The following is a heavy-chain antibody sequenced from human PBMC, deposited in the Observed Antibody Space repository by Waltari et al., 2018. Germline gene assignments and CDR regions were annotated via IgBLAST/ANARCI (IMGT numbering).Heavy chain of an antibody. CDR2: INHSGST. CDR1: GGSFSGYY. Sequence: QVQLQQWGAGLLKPSETLSLTCAVYGGSFSGYYWSWIRQPPGKGLEWIGEINHSGSTNYNPSLKSRVTISVDTSKNQFSLKLSSVTAEDTAVYYCARWAYYDFWSGYWTPRYYYGMDVWGQGTTVTVSS. V-gene: IGHV4-34*01. J-gene: IGHJ6*02. D-gene: IGHD3-3*01. CDR3: ARWAYYDFWSGYWTPRYYYGMDV.